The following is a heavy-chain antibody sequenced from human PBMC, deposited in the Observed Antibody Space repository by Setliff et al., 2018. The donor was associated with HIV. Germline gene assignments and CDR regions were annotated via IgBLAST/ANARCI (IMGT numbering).Heavy chain of an antibody. Sequence: GASVKVSCKASGYTLPSCFMHWVRQAPGQGLEYMGIINPSDGTTDYTQKLQERVTMTSDTSTSTVYMAMRSLRSEDTAIAYCVKEYHTTATDTRVANYFDYWGQGTLVTVSS. CDR3: VKEYHTTATDTRVANYFDY. CDR2: INPSDGTT. V-gene: IGHV1-46*01. J-gene: IGHJ4*02. CDR1: GYTLPSCF. D-gene: IGHD6-13*01.